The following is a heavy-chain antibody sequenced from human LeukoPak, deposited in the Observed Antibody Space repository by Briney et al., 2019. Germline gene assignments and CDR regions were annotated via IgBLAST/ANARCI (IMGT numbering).Heavy chain of an antibody. D-gene: IGHD6-19*01. CDR1: GYTITGYY. Sequence: ASVKVSCKASGYTITGYYMHWVRQAPGQGLEWMGWINPNSGGTNYAQKFQGRVTMTRDTSISTAYMELSRLRSDDTAVYYCARQKSYSSGWYHYWGQGTLVTVSS. V-gene: IGHV1-2*02. J-gene: IGHJ4*02. CDR3: ARQKSYSSGWYHY. CDR2: INPNSGGT.